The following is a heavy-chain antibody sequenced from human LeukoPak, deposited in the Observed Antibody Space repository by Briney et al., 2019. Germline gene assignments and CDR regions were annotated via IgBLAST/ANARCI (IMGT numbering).Heavy chain of an antibody. CDR1: GFTFSSYS. V-gene: IGHV3-21*01. CDR3: ARDSNRRDLRDGYNRYYYYGMDV. J-gene: IGHJ6*02. D-gene: IGHD5-24*01. Sequence: PGGSLRLSCAASGFTFSSYSMNWVRQAPGKGLGWVSTISSSSSYIYYADSVKGRFTISRDNAKNSLYLQMNSLRAEDTAVYYCARDSNRRDLRDGYNRYYYYGMDVWGQGTTVTVSS. CDR2: ISSSSSYI.